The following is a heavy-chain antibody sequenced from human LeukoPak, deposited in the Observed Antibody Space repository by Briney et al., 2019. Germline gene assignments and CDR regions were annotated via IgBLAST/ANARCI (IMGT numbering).Heavy chain of an antibody. CDR3: ARGAPRYCSSTSCYGGDY. V-gene: IGHV4-34*01. J-gene: IGHJ4*02. D-gene: IGHD2-2*01. Sequence: SETLSLTCAVYGGSFSGYYRSWIRQPPGKGLEWMGEINHSGSTNCNPSLKSRVTISVDTSKNQFSLKLSSVTAADTAVYYCARGAPRYCSSTSCYGGDYWGQGTLVTVSS. CDR2: INHSGST. CDR1: GGSFSGYY.